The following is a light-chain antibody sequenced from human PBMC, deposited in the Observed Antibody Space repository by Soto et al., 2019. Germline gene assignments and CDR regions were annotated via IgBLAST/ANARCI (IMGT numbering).Light chain of an antibody. Sequence: GATLSCRASQGIVDTLGLYRHKPGQTPRLLIYDTSTRATGVPTRFSGSRSGAEFTLTLNSLQSCEFAVYYYQPYKNWPLTFGGVT. V-gene: IGKV3-15*01. CDR3: QPYKNWPLT. J-gene: IGKJ4*02. CDR1: QGIVDT. CDR2: DTS.